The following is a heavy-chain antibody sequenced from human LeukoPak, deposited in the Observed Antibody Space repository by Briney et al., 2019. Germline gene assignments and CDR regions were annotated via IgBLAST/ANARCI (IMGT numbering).Heavy chain of an antibody. CDR1: DGSITSYY. Sequence: SETLSLTCTVSDGSITSYYWSWIRQPPGRGLEWIGYIYYRGNTKYNPSLKSRVTISVDTSKNHFSLKLTSVTAADTAVYYCAKDRGGTNAFDIWGQGTMATVSS. V-gene: IGHV4-59*01. CDR3: AKDRGGTNAFDI. CDR2: IYYRGNT. J-gene: IGHJ3*02. D-gene: IGHD3-16*01.